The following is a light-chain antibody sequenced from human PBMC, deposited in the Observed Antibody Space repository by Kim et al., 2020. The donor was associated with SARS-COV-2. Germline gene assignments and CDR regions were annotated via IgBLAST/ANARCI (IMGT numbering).Light chain of an antibody. Sequence: ASSSWRSRQRLGYKDGNTYFSWFQQRPGQSPWRLIYQGSNRDSGVPDRFSGRGSGTDFTLKISRVEAEDVGVYYCMQGTRRPPNSFGQGTKLEI. CDR1: QRLGYKDGNTY. V-gene: IGKV2-30*01. J-gene: IGKJ2*01. CDR3: MQGTRRPPNS. CDR2: QGS.